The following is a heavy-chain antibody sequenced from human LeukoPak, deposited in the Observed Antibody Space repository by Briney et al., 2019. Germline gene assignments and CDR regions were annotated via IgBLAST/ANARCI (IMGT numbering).Heavy chain of an antibody. CDR1: GGTFSSYA. CDR2: IIPIFGTA. J-gene: IGHJ5*02. D-gene: IGHD2-2*01. V-gene: IGHV1-69*06. CDR3: ARDVRDIVVVPAAHHNWFDP. Sequence: SVKVSCKASGGTFSSYAISWVRQAPGQGLEWMGGIIPIFGTANYAQKFQGRVTITADKSTSTAYMEPSSLRSEDTAVYYCARDVRDIVVVPAAHHNWFDPWGQGTLVTVSS.